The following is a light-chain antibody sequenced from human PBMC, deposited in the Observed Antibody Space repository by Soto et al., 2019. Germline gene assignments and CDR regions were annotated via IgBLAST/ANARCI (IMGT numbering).Light chain of an antibody. Sequence: EIVLTQSPGTLALSPGEGATLSCRASQSVSKYLAWYQQKPGQAPRLLIYGASSSATGIPDSFSGSGSGTDFTITLSRLEPEDFAVYYCQQYGGSPQTFGQGTKVEIK. CDR3: QQYGGSPQT. V-gene: IGKV3-20*01. CDR2: GAS. CDR1: QSVSKY. J-gene: IGKJ1*01.